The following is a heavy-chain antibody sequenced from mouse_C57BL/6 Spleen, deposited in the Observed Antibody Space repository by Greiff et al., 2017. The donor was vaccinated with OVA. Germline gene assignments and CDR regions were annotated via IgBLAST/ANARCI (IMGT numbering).Heavy chain of an antibody. CDR3: ARGGTTVVAHWYFDV. V-gene: IGHV1-18*01. Sequence: VQLQQSGPELVKPGASVKIPCKASGYTFTDYNMDWVKQSHGKSLEWIGDINPNNGGTIYNQKFKGKATLTVDKSSSTAYMELRSLTSEDTAVYDCARGGTTVVAHWYFDVWGKGTTVTVSS. J-gene: IGHJ1*03. CDR1: GYTFTDYN. CDR2: INPNNGGT. D-gene: IGHD1-1*01.